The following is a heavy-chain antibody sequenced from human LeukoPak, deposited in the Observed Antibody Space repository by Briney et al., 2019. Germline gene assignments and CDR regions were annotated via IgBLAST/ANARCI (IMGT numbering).Heavy chain of an antibody. Sequence: GGSLRLSCSASGFTFSSYAMHWVRQAPGKGLEYVSAISSNGGSTYYADSVKGRFTISRDNSKNTLYLQMSSLRAEDTAVYYCVKPHGFSYSGYDLHYFDYWGQGTLVTVSS. J-gene: IGHJ4*02. CDR3: VKPHGFSYSGYDLHYFDY. CDR1: GFTFSSYA. V-gene: IGHV3-64D*06. CDR2: ISSNGGST. D-gene: IGHD5-12*01.